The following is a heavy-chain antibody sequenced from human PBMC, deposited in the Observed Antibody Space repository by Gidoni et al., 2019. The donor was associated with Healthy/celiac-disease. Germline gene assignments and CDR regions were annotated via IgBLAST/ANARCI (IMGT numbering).Heavy chain of an antibody. CDR1: VGTFSSYA. CDR3: ATGIGPGWTNDY. J-gene: IGHJ4*02. Sequence: QVQLVQSWAAVKNSVSSVKVSCKSYVGTFSSYAISWVRHAPGQGREWMGGIIPICGTANYAQKFQGRVTITADESTSTAYMELSSLRSEDTAVYYCATGIGPGWTNDYWGQGTLVTVSA. D-gene: IGHD2-21*01. CDR2: IIPICGTA. V-gene: IGHV1-69*01.